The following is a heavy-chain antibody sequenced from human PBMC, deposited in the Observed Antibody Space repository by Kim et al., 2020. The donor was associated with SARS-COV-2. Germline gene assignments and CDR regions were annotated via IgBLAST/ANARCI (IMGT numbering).Heavy chain of an antibody. J-gene: IGHJ3*02. D-gene: IGHD1-1*01. CDR3: ARGNWNDVGHDAFDI. Sequence: SRKSRVTISVDTSKNQFSLKLSSVTAADTAVYYCARGNWNDVGHDAFDIWGQGTMVTVSS. V-gene: IGHV4-31*02.